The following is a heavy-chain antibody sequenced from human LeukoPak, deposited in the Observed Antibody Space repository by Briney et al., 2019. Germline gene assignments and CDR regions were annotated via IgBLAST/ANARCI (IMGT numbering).Heavy chain of an antibody. V-gene: IGHV4-61*02. CDR3: AADDYFAFDI. D-gene: IGHD2/OR15-2a*01. J-gene: IGHJ3*02. Sequence: SQTLSLTCTVSGGSISSGSYYWSWIRQPAGKGLEWIGRIYTSGSTSYNPSLKSRVTISVDTSTNQFSLKLSSVTAADTAVYYCAADDYFAFDIWGQGTMVTVSS. CDR2: IYTSGST. CDR1: GGSISSGSYY.